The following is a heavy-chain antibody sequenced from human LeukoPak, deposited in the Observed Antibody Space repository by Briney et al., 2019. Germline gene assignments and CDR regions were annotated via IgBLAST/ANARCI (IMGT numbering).Heavy chain of an antibody. D-gene: IGHD3-16*02. J-gene: IGHJ3*02. CDR2: IIPIFGTA. V-gene: IGHV1-69*06. Sequence: GASVKVSCKASGRTFSSYAISWVRQAPGQGLEWMGRIIPIFGTANYAQKFQGRVTITADKSTSTAYMELSSLRSEDTAVYYCARGFIDEYAFDIWGQGTMVTVSS. CDR3: ARGFIDEYAFDI. CDR1: GRTFSSYA.